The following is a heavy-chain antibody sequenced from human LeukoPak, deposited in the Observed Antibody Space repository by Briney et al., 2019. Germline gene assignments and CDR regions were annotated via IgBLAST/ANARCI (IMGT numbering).Heavy chain of an antibody. CDR2: IYYSGST. J-gene: IGHJ4*02. CDR1: GGSISSGDYY. V-gene: IGHV4-30-4*01. CDR3: ARGRVGYCSSTSCQGFDY. Sequence: SETLSLTCTVSGGSISSGDYYWSWIRQPPGKGLEWIGYIYYSGSTYYNPSLKSRVTISVDTSKNQFSLKLSSVTAADTAVYYCARGRVGYCSSTSCQGFDYWGQGTLVTVSS. D-gene: IGHD2-2*01.